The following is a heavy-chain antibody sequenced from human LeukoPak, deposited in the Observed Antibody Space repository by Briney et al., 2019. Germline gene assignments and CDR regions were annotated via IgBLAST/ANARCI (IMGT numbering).Heavy chain of an antibody. CDR2: ITSRSTYI. CDR3: ARTTSGATFSDYYYYLMDV. V-gene: IGHV3-21*01. D-gene: IGHD1-26*01. J-gene: IGHJ6*03. Sequence: GGSLRLSCAASGFTFSSYSMNWVRQAPGKGLEWVSSITSRSTYIQYADAVKGRFTISRDNAKNLLYLQMSSLRAEDAALYYCARTTSGATFSDYYYYLMDVWGKGTTVTVSS. CDR1: GFTFSSYS.